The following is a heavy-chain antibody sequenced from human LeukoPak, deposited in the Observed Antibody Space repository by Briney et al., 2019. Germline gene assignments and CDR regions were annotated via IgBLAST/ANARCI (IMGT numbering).Heavy chain of an antibody. Sequence: PSETLSLTCSVSGVSISTYYWNWIRQSPGKGPEWIGYIYYSGSTNYNPSLKSRVTMSVDTSRNEFSLKLRSVTAADTAVYYCARDRGYDYWSGSSPYFDFWGRGLLVTVSS. CDR1: GVSISTYY. J-gene: IGHJ4*02. CDR2: IYYSGST. CDR3: ARDRGYDYWSGSSPYFDF. D-gene: IGHD3-3*01. V-gene: IGHV4-59*01.